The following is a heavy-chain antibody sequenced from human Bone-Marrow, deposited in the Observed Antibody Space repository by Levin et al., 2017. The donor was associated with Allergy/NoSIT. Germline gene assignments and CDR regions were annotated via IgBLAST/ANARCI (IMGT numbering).Heavy chain of an antibody. D-gene: IGHD4-17*01. CDR1: GFTFTDW. CDR2: INGDGSDT. CDR3: VRDDFGTNY. J-gene: IGHJ4*02. V-gene: IGHV3-74*01. Sequence: LSLTCAASGFTFTDWMHWVRQRPGKGLVWVAYINGDGSDTRYADSVKGRFTVSRDNAKNTVYLQMDSLRADDTAIYYCVRDDFGTNYWGQGTLVTVSS.